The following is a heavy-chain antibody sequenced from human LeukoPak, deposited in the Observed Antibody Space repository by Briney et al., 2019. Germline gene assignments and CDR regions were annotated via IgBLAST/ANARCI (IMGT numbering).Heavy chain of an antibody. CDR3: ARPYYESSGLYVDAFDI. CDR1: GYTLTAYY. Sequence: GSVKVSCKASGYTLTAYYLHWVRQAPGQGLEWMGRINPNSGGTTYAQKFQGRVTMTRDTSIGTAYMELSSLRSDDTAVYYCARPYYESSGLYVDAFDIWGQGTMVTVSS. D-gene: IGHD3-22*01. CDR2: INPNSGGT. J-gene: IGHJ3*02. V-gene: IGHV1-2*06.